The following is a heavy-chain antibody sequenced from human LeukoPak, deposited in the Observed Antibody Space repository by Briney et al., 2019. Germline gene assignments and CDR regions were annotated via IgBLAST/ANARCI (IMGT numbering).Heavy chain of an antibody. CDR1: GGSISSYY. Sequence: SETLSLTCTVSGGSISSYYWSWIRQPPGKGLEWIGYIYYSGSTNYNPSLKSRVTISVDTSKNQFSLKLSSVTAADTAVYYCARVVVVPEDNWFDPWGQGTLATVSS. CDR2: IYYSGST. J-gene: IGHJ5*02. V-gene: IGHV4-59*01. D-gene: IGHD2-2*01. CDR3: ARVVVVPEDNWFDP.